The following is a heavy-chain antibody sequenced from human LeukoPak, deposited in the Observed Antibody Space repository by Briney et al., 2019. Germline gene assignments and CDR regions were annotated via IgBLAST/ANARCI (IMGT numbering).Heavy chain of an antibody. Sequence: GGSLRLSCAASGFTFSSYWMSWVRQAPGKGLEWVANIKQDGSEKYYVDSVKGRFTISRDNAKNSLYLQMNSLRAKDTAVYYCARRPMIVVVSGGFDYWGQGTLVTVSS. J-gene: IGHJ4*02. CDR3: ARRPMIVVVSGGFDY. CDR2: IKQDGSEK. V-gene: IGHV3-7*01. D-gene: IGHD3-22*01. CDR1: GFTFSSYW.